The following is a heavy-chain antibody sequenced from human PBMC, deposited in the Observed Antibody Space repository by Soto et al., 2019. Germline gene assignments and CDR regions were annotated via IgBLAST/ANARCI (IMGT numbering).Heavy chain of an antibody. CDR2: VYYSGST. CDR3: ARQAID. CDR1: GGSISGYY. Sequence: QVQLQESGPGLVKPSETLSLTCTVSGGSISGYYWSWIRQPPGKGLDWIGYVYYSGSTNYNPSLRTSFTPSVQSPITMSVHTSKTQFALKLGAETGADAAVYYCARQAIDWGQGTLVTVSS. J-gene: IGHJ4*02. V-gene: IGHV4-59*08.